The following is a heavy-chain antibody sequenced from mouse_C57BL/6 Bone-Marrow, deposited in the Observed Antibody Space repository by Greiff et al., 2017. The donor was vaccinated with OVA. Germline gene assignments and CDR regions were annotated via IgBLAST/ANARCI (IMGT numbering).Heavy chain of an antibody. Sequence: VQLQQSGAELARPGASVKMSCKASGYTFTSYTMHWVKQRPGQGLEWIGYINPSSGYTKYNQKFKDKATLTADKSSSTAYMQLSSLTSEDSAVYYCAKLYYYGNFDYWGQGTTLTVSS. J-gene: IGHJ2*01. D-gene: IGHD1-1*01. CDR1: GYTFTSYT. CDR3: AKLYYYGNFDY. V-gene: IGHV1-4*01. CDR2: INPSSGYT.